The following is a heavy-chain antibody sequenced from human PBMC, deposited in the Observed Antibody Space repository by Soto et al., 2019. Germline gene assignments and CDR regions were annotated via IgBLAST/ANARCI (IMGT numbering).Heavy chain of an antibody. CDR1: GYSFTSYW. CDR2: IDPSDSYT. V-gene: IGHV5-10-1*01. CDR3: ARHNGDIVVVVAATGMDV. D-gene: IGHD2-15*01. Sequence: PGESLKISCKGSGYSFTSYWISWVRQMPGKGLEWMGRIDPSDSYTNYSPSFQGHVTISADKSISTAYLQWSSLKASDTAMYYCARHNGDIVVVVAATGMDVWGQGTTVTVSS. J-gene: IGHJ6*02.